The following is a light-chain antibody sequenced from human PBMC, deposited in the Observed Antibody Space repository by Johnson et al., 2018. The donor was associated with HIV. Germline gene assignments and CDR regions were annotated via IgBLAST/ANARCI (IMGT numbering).Light chain of an antibody. J-gene: IGLJ1*01. CDR3: GVWDASLSPQYV. Sequence: QAVLTQPPSVSAAPGQKVTISCSGSSSNIGNNYVSWYQQLPGTAPKLLIYENNKRPSRIPDRFSGYKSGTSANLGITGLPPVDEADYYCGVWDASLSPQYVFGTGTTVIVL. CDR1: SSNIGNNY. CDR2: ENN. V-gene: IGLV1-51*02.